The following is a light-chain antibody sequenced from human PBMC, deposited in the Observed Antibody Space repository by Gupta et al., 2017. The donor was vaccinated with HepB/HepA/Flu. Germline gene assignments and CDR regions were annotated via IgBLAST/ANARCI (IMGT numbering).Light chain of an antibody. CDR2: QDS. CDR1: ELGDKY. V-gene: IGLV3-1*01. J-gene: IGLJ2*01. Sequence: SYGLTQPPSVSVSPGQTASITCSGDELGDKYACWYQQKPGQSPVLVIYQDSKRPSGIPERFSGSNSGNTATLTISGTQAMDEADYYCQAWDSSVVFGGGTKLTVL. CDR3: QAWDSSVV.